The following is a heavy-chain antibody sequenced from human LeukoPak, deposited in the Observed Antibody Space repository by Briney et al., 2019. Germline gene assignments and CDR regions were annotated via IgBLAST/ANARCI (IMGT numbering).Heavy chain of an antibody. CDR3: AKALHRTFFDAFDI. J-gene: IGHJ3*02. CDR1: GFTFSDYY. CDR2: ISGSGGST. D-gene: IGHD1-1*01. Sequence: GGSLRLSCAASGFTFSDYYMSWIRQAPGKGLEWVSAISGSGGSTYYADSVKGRFTISRDNSKNTLYLQMNSLRAEDTAVYYRAKALHRTFFDAFDIWGQGTMVTVSS. V-gene: IGHV3-23*01.